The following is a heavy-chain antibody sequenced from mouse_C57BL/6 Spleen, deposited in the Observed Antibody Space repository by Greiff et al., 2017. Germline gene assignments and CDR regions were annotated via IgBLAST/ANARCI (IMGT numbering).Heavy chain of an antibody. D-gene: IGHD1-1*01. CDR1: GYTFTSYW. Sequence: QVQLQQPGAELVKPGASVKLSCKASGYTFTSYWMQWVKQRPGQGLEWIGEIDPSDSYTNYNQKFKGKATLTVDTSSSTAYMQLSSLTSEDSAVYSCAIPRETTVNYFDYWGQGTTLTVSS. J-gene: IGHJ2*01. CDR2: IDPSDSYT. V-gene: IGHV1-50*01. CDR3: AIPRETTVNYFDY.